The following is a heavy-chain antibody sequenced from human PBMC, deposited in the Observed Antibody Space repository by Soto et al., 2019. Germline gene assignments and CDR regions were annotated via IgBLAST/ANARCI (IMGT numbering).Heavy chain of an antibody. V-gene: IGHV4-59*12. J-gene: IGHJ6*02. Sequence: SETLSLTCTVSGGSISSYYWSWIGRPPGKGLERIGYIYYSGSTNYNPSLKSRVTISVDTSKNQFSLKLSSVTAADTAVYYCARAPQGSGSYYAPYYYYGMDVWGQGTTVTVSS. CDR1: GGSISSYY. CDR3: ARAPQGSGSYYAPYYYYGMDV. CDR2: IYYSGST. D-gene: IGHD3-10*01.